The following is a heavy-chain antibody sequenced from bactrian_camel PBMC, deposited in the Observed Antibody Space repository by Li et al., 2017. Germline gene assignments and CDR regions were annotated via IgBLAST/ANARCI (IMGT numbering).Heavy chain of an antibody. V-gene: IGHV3S53*01. Sequence: HVQLVESGGGSVQAGGSLKLSCAASGYMYSGCGMAWYRESPGKQRELVASLDSNGTTAYADSVKGRFTISRDIAKSTMSLQMNSLKPEDTAVYYCVSEGGVGFVQQTRCGKPGYWGQGTQVTVS. D-gene: IGHD1*01. J-gene: IGHJ6*01. CDR2: LDSNGTT. CDR1: GYMYSGCG. CDR3: VSEGGVGFVQQTRCGKPGY.